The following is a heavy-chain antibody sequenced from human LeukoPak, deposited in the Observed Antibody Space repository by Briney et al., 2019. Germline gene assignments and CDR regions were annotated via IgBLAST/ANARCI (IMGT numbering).Heavy chain of an antibody. CDR3: ARALLGLDGDYFDY. CDR2: IYYSGST. CDR1: GGSISSSSYY. V-gene: IGHV4-39*07. D-gene: IGHD4-17*01. J-gene: IGHJ4*02. Sequence: PSETLSLTCTVYGGSISSSSYYWGWIRQPPGKGLEWIGSIYYSGSTYYNPSLKSRVTISVDTSKNQFSLKLSSVTAADTAVYYCARALLGLDGDYFDYWGQGTLVTVSS.